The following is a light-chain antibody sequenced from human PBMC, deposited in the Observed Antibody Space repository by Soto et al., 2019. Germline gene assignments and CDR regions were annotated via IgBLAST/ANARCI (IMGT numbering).Light chain of an antibody. V-gene: IGKV2-28*01. CDR2: LGS. Sequence: VMPQSPLSLPVTPGEPASISCRSSQSLLHRNGYHYLDWYLQKPGQSPQLLIHLGSNRASGVPDRFSGSGSGTDFTLKISRVEAEDVGVYYCMQALQTPLTFGGGTNVEIK. CDR1: QSLLHRNGYHY. J-gene: IGKJ4*01. CDR3: MQALQTPLT.